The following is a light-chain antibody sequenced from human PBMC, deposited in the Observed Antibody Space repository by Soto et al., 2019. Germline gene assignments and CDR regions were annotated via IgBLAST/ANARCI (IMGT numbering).Light chain of an antibody. CDR1: QSVRSAY. CDR2: GAS. V-gene: IGKV3-20*01. CDR3: QQYGGSPQT. J-gene: IGKJ1*01. Sequence: EIVLTQSPGTLSLFPGERATLSFRASQSVRSAYLAWYQQKPGQAPRLLIYGASSRATGVPDRFSGSGSGTDFNLTIRRLEPEDFAVYYCQQYGGSPQTFGPGTKVEI.